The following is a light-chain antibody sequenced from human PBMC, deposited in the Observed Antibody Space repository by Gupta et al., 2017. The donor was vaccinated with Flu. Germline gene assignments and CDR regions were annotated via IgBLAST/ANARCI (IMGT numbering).Light chain of an antibody. CDR1: QTLASAY. J-gene: IGKJ2*03. CDR3: LQYAGSTPSKR. CDR2: GAS. V-gene: IGKV3-20*01. Sequence: EIVLTQSPGTLSLSPGESATLPCRASQTLASAYLSWYQQKPGQAPRLLIHGASRRATGISDRFSCSGSGTDFTLSISRLEPEDFAVYYCLQYAGSTPSKRFGRGTKLEI.